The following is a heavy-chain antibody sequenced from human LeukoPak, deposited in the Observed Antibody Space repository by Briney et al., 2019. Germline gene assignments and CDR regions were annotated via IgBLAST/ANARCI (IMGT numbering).Heavy chain of an antibody. V-gene: IGHV3-23*01. Sequence: GGSLRLSCAVSGITLSNYGMSWVRQAPGKGLEWVAGLSGSGGSTYYADSVKGRFTISRDNPKNTLYLQMNSLRAEDTAVYFCAKRGVVIRVILVGFHKESYYFDSWGQGALVTVSS. CDR1: GITLSNYG. D-gene: IGHD3-22*01. J-gene: IGHJ4*02. CDR2: LSGSGGST. CDR3: AKRGVVIRVILVGFHKESYYFDS.